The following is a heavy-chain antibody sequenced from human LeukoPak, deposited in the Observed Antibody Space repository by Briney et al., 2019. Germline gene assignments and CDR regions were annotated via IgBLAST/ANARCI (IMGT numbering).Heavy chain of an antibody. J-gene: IGHJ4*02. Sequence: GGSLRLSCAASGFTFSSYSMNWVRQAPGKGLEWGSSISSSSSYIYYADSVKGRFTISRDNAKNSLYLQMNSLRAEDTAVYYCARDVDIVATIVADYWGQGTLVTVSS. D-gene: IGHD5-12*01. CDR2: ISSSSSYI. CDR3: ARDVDIVATIVADY. CDR1: GFTFSSYS. V-gene: IGHV3-21*01.